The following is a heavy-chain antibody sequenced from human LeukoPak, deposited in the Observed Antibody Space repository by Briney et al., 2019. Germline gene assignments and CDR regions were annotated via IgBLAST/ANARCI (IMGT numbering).Heavy chain of an antibody. V-gene: IGHV3-23*01. CDR3: AKGDSSGYSFPDY. J-gene: IGHJ4*02. D-gene: IGHD3-22*01. CDR1: GFTFSSYG. Sequence: PGRSLRLSCAASGFTFSSYGMHWVRQAPGKGLEWVSAISGSGGSTYYADSVKGRFTISRDNSKNTLYLQMNSLRAEDTAVYYCAKGDSSGYSFPDYWGQGTLVTVSS. CDR2: ISGSGGST.